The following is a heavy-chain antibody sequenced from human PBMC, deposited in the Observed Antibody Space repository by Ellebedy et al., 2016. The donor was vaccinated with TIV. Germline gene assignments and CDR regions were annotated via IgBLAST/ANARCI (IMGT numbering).Heavy chain of an antibody. CDR1: GGSISRSY. CDR3: ARERFNVPVPDYY. V-gene: IGHV4-59*01. CDR2: LYYSGST. J-gene: IGHJ4*02. Sequence: MPSETLSLTCTVSGGSISRSYLNWIRQPPGKGLEWIGYLYYSGSTNYNHSLKSRVTISVDTSKNQFSLKVSSVTAADTAVYYCARERFNVPVPDYYWGQGTLVTVSS. D-gene: IGHD6-19*01.